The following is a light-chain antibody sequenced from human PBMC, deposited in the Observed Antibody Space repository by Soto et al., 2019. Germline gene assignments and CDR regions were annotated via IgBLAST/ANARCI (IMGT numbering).Light chain of an antibody. CDR1: QSVSHY. CDR3: QQRSNWPLYT. V-gene: IGKV3-11*01. CDR2: DAS. Sequence: EIVLTQSPATLSLSPGERATLSCRASQSVSHYLAWYQQKPGQAPRLLIYDASNRATGIPARFSGSGSGTDFTLTISSLEPEDFAVYYCQQRSNWPLYTFGKGTKLEIK. J-gene: IGKJ2*01.